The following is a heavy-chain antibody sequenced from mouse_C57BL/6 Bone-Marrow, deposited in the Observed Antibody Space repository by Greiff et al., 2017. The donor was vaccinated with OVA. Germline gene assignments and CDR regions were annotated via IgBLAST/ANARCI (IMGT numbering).Heavy chain of an antibody. V-gene: IGHV1-5*01. CDR1: GYTFTSYW. CDR2: IYPGNSDT. CDR3: TRGIPDYAMDY. Sequence: VQLQQSGTVLARPGASVKMSCKTSGYTFTSYWMHWVKQRPGQGLEWIWAIYPGNSDTRSNQKIKGQAKLTAVKSASTAYMELSSLTNEDAAVDYCTRGIPDYAMDYWGQGTSVTVSS. J-gene: IGHJ4*01.